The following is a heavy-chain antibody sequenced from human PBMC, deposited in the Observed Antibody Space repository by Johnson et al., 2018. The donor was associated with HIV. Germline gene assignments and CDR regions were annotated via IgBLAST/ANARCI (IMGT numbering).Heavy chain of an antibody. CDR2: ISYDGSNK. J-gene: IGHJ3*02. Sequence: QEKLVESGGGVVQPGRSLRLSCAASGFTFSSYAMHWVRQAPGKGLEWVAVISYDGSNKYYADSVKGRFTISRDNSKNILYLQMHSLRTEDTAYYYCARDLPGIYDVFDIWGQGTMVTVSS. V-gene: IGHV3-30*04. D-gene: IGHD1-26*01. CDR1: GFTFSSYA. CDR3: ARDLPGIYDVFDI.